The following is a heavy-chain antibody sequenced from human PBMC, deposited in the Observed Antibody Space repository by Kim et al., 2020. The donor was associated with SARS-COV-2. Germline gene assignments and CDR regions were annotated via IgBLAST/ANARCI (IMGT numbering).Heavy chain of an antibody. J-gene: IGHJ3*01. CDR1: GDSISNYY. V-gene: IGHV4-59*08. Sequence: SETLSLTCSLSGDSISNYYWTWIRQPPGKGLEWIGYIYNRGSSTSYNPSVKSRVTISVDTSKNQFSLSLNSVTAADTAVYYCAKWSRVASTGSSAHAFD. CDR3: AKWSRVASTGSSAHAFD. D-gene: IGHD2-8*02. CDR2: IYNRGSST.